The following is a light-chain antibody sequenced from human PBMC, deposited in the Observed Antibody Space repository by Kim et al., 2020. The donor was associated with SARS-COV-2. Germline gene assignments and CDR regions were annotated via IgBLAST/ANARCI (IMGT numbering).Light chain of an antibody. CDR3: QQSYSTPPIT. CDR1: QSISSY. Sequence: SVGDRVTITCRASQSISSYLNWYQQKPGKAPKLLIYAASSLQSGVPSRFSGCGSGTDFTLTISSLQPEDFATYYCQQSYSTPPITFGGGTKVDIK. J-gene: IGKJ4*01. V-gene: IGKV1-39*01. CDR2: AAS.